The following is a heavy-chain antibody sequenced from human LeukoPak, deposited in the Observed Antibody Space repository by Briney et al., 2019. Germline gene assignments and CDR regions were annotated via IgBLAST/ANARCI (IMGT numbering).Heavy chain of an antibody. Sequence: GESLKISCKGSGYSFTSYWIGWVRLMPGKGLGWMGIIYPGDSDTRSSPSFQGQVTISADKSISTAYPQWSSLKASDTAMYYCARHVVPYSSGLTGFDYWGRGTLVTASS. CDR1: GYSFTSYW. CDR3: ARHVVPYSSGLTGFDY. CDR2: IYPGDSDT. J-gene: IGHJ4*02. D-gene: IGHD6-19*01. V-gene: IGHV5-51*01.